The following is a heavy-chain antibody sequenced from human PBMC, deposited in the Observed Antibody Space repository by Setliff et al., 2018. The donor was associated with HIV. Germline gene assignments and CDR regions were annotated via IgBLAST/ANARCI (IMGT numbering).Heavy chain of an antibody. V-gene: IGHV4-34*01. J-gene: IGHJ4*02. CDR2: VYYSGST. Sequence: SETLSLTCAVYGGSFNGYSWTWIRQPPGKGLEWIGTVYYSGSTYYNPSLKSRVTISVDTSKNQFSLKLSSVTAADTAVYYCASYDILTGPLGYWGQGTLVTVSS. CDR1: GGSFNGYS. D-gene: IGHD3-9*01. CDR3: ASYDILTGPLGY.